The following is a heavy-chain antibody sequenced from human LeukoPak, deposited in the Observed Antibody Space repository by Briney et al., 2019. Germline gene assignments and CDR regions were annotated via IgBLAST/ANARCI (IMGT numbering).Heavy chain of an antibody. J-gene: IGHJ3*02. Sequence: SETLSLTCTASGGSVSSGSYYWSWIRQPPGKGLEWIGYIYYSGSTNYNPSLKSRVTISVDTSKNQFSLKLSSVTAADTAVYYCAKGDYDILTGSGAFDIWGQGTMVTASS. CDR1: GGSVSSGSYY. CDR3: AKGDYDILTGSGAFDI. V-gene: IGHV4-61*01. D-gene: IGHD3-9*01. CDR2: IYYSGST.